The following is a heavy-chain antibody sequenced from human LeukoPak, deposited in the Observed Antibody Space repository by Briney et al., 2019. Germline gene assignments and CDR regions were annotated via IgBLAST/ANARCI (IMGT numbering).Heavy chain of an antibody. Sequence: PGGSLRLSCAASGFTFSSYGMNWVRQAPGKGLEWVSSISSAGSYIKYADSLEGRFTISRDNARNSLYLQMNSLRAEDTAVYYCARDYYGSGSYSSFDAFDIWGQGTMVIVSS. D-gene: IGHD3-10*01. CDR1: GFTFSSYG. V-gene: IGHV3-21*01. CDR3: ARDYYGSGSYSSFDAFDI. J-gene: IGHJ3*02. CDR2: ISSAGSYI.